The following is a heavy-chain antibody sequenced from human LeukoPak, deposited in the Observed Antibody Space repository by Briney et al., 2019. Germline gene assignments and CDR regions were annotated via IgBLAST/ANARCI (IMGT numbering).Heavy chain of an antibody. V-gene: IGHV1-18*01. J-gene: IGHJ4*02. CDR1: GYTFTSYV. D-gene: IGHD5-18*01. CDR2: ISAYNGNT. Sequence: ASVKVSCKASGYTFTSYVISWVRQAPGQGLEWMGWISAYNGNTNYAQKLQGRVTMTTDTSTSTAYMELRSLRSDDTAVYYCARADTAMVTYYFDYWGQGTLVTVSS. CDR3: ARADTAMVTYYFDY.